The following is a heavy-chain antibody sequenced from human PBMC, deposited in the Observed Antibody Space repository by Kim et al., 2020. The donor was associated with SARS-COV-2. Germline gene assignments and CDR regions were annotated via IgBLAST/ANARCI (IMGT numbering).Heavy chain of an antibody. J-gene: IGHJ3*01. Sequence: SETLSLTCTVSGGSINNYNYYWAWVRQPPGKGLEWIGSIYYSGTTYHNPSLHSRLTISRDTSKNQFSLMLRSVTAADTAVYFCARHGAYCGENICYSLAFDVWGQGTVVTASS. CDR2: IYYSGTT. V-gene: IGHV4-39*01. CDR1: GGSINNYNYY. D-gene: IGHD2-15*01. CDR3: ARHGAYCGENICYSLAFDV.